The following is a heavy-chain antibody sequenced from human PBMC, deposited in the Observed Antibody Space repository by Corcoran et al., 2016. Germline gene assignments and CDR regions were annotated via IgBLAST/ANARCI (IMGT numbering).Heavy chain of an antibody. CDR2: IYYSGST. D-gene: IGHD6-19*01. Sequence: QLQLQESGPGLVKPSETLSLTRTVSGGSISSSSYYWGWIRQPPGKGLEWIGSIYYSGSTYYNPSLKSRVTISVDTSKNQFSLKLSSVTAADTAVYYCARDPRYSSGNNWFDPWGQGTLVTVSS. CDR1: GGSISSSSYY. CDR3: ARDPRYSSGNNWFDP. V-gene: IGHV4-39*07. J-gene: IGHJ5*02.